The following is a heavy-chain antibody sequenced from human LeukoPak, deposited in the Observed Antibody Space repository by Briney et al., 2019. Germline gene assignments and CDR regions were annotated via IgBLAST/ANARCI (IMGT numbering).Heavy chain of an antibody. D-gene: IGHD4-17*01. Sequence: PSQTLSLTCTVSGGSIRSGGYYWTWIRQHPGKGLEWIGYIYYNGNTYYNPSLKSRVIISVDTSKNQFSLKLSSVTAADTAVYYCARRVTVTTFDYWGQGTLVTVSS. CDR1: GGSIRSGGYY. J-gene: IGHJ4*02. CDR2: IYYNGNT. V-gene: IGHV4-31*03. CDR3: ARRVTVTTFDY.